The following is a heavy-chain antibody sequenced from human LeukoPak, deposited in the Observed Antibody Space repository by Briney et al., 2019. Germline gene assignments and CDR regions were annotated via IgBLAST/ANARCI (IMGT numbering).Heavy chain of an antibody. CDR2: ISSSSSYI. J-gene: IGHJ6*02. CDR1: GFTFSSYS. Sequence: GGSLRLSCAASGFTFSSYSMNWVRQAPGKGLEWVSSISSSSSYIYYADSVKGRFTISRDNAKNSLYLQMNSLRAEETAVYYCARDHSGSYTDYYYYYGMDVWGQGTTVTVSS. V-gene: IGHV3-21*01. D-gene: IGHD1-26*01. CDR3: ARDHSGSYTDYYYYYGMDV.